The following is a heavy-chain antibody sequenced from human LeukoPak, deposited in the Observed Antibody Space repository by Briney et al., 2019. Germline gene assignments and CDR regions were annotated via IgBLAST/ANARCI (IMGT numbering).Heavy chain of an antibody. Sequence: SGTLSLTCAVSGGSISSSNWWSWVRQPPGKGLEWIGEIYHSGSTNYNPSLKSRVTISVDTSKNQFSLKLSSVTAADTAVYYCARGRERPANLFRRRQSAFDIWGQGTMVTVSS. J-gene: IGHJ3*02. D-gene: IGHD1-1*01. V-gene: IGHV4-4*02. CDR1: GGSISSSNW. CDR2: IYHSGST. CDR3: ARGRERPANLFRRRQSAFDI.